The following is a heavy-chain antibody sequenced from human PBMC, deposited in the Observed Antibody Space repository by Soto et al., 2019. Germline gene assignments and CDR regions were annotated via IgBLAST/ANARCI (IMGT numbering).Heavy chain of an antibody. CDR1: GFTFGSYW. D-gene: IGHD3-16*01. J-gene: IGHJ6*02. CDR3: ARERQLIPYYYYYGMDV. CDR2: IRYDGSNK. V-gene: IGHV3-33*08. Sequence: GGSLRLSCAASGFTFGSYWMSWVRQAPGKGLEWVAIIRYDGSNKYYADSVKGRFTISRDNSKNTLYLQMNSLRAEDTAVYYCARERQLIPYYYYYGMDVWGQGTTVTVSS.